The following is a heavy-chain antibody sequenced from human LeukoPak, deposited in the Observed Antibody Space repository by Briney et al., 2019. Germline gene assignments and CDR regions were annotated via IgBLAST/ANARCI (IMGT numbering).Heavy chain of an antibody. CDR1: GFTFSSYS. Sequence: GGSPRLSCAASGFTFSSYSMNWVRQAPGKGLEWVSSISSSSSYIYYADSVKGRFTISRDNAKNSLYLQMNSLRAEDTAVYYCARAPFFYGDSYFDYWGQGTLVTVSS. D-gene: IGHD4-17*01. V-gene: IGHV3-21*01. J-gene: IGHJ4*02. CDR3: ARAPFFYGDSYFDY. CDR2: ISSSSSYI.